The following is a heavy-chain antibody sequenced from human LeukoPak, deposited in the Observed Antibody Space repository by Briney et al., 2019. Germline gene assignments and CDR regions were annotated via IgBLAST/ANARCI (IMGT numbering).Heavy chain of an antibody. V-gene: IGHV3-23*01. CDR2: ISASGGST. J-gene: IGHJ4*02. D-gene: IGHD3-10*01. Sequence: GGSLRLSCAASGFTFSSYAMSWVRQAPGKGLEWVSGISASGGSTYYADSVKGRFTISRDNSKNTLYLQMNSLRAEDTAVYYCAKRPGGAIDEYWGQGTLVTVSS. CDR1: GFTFSSYA. CDR3: AKRPGGAIDEY.